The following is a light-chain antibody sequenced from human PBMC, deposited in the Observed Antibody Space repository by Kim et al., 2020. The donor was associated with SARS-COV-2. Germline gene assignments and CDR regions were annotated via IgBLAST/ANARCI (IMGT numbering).Light chain of an antibody. V-gene: IGLV2-11*01. CDR2: DVS. CDR3: CSYAGSYTLV. Sequence: GQSVTISRTGTSSDVGGYNYGSWYQQHPGKAPKLMIYDVSKRPSGVPDRFSGSKSGNTASLTISGLQAEDEADYYCCSYAGSYTLVFGGGTQLTVL. J-gene: IGLJ3*02. CDR1: SSDVGGYNY.